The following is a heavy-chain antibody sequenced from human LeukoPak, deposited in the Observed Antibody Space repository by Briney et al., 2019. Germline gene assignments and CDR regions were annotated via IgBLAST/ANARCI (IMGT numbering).Heavy chain of an antibody. CDR1: GFTFSSYA. V-gene: IGHV3-23*01. CDR2: ISGSDDST. D-gene: IGHD6-13*01. Sequence: PGGSLRLSCAASGFTFSSYAMSCVRQAPGKGLEWVSTISGSDDSTYYADSVKGRFTISRDNSKNTVYLHMNSLRAEDTAVYFCAKLRSGGPAAGNYWGQGTLVTVSS. CDR3: AKLRSGGPAAGNY. J-gene: IGHJ4*02.